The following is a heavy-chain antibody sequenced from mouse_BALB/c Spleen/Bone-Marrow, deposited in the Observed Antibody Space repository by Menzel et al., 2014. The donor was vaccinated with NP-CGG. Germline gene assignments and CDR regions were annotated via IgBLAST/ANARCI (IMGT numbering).Heavy chain of an antibody. D-gene: IGHD2-4*01. V-gene: IGHV5-17*02. J-gene: IGHJ4*01. CDR3: TRKGALITHYYAMDY. CDR1: GFTFSSFG. CDR2: ISSGSSTI. Sequence: EVHLVESGGGLVQPGGSRKLSCAASGFTFSSFGMHWVRQAPEKGLEWVAHISSGSSTIYYADTVKGRFTISRDNPKNTLFLQMTSLRSEDTAMYYCTRKGALITHYYAMDYWGQGTSVTVSS.